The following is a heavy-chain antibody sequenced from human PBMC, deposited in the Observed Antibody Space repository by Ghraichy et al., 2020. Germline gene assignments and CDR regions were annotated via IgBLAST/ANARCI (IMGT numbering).Heavy chain of an antibody. J-gene: IGHJ3*02. CDR1: GFSFSSYG. CDR2: ISYDGSKI. V-gene: IGHV3-30*03. D-gene: IGHD3-10*01. Sequence: GGSLRLSCAASGFSFSSYGMNWVRQTPGKGLEWVAVISYDGSKIQYADPVMGRFTVSRDNSKNILYLQMNNLRPDDTAMYYCARCYGSGSYWDAFHIWGQGQWSPSLQ. CDR3: ARCYGSGSYWDAFHI.